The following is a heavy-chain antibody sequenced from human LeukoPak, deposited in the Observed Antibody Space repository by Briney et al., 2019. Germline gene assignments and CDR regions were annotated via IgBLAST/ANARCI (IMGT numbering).Heavy chain of an antibody. V-gene: IGHV3-74*01. CDR3: AKAPVTSCRGAFCYPFDY. CDR1: GFTFSSYW. D-gene: IGHD2-15*01. Sequence: GGSLRLSCAASGFTFSSYWMHWVRQAPGKGLVWVSRINSDGSSTSYADSVKGRFTISRDNSKNTLYLQMNSLRAEDTAVYYCAKAPVTSCRGAFCYPFDYWGQGTLVTVSS. CDR2: INSDGSST. J-gene: IGHJ4*02.